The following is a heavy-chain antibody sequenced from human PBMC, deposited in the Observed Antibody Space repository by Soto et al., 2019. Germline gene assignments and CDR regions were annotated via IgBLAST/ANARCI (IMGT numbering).Heavy chain of an antibody. CDR1: GFTFSSYA. D-gene: IGHD2-2*01. V-gene: IGHV3-30*04. J-gene: IGHJ4*02. CDR3: ARDERVAPQLPDY. CDR2: ISYDGSNK. Sequence: GGSLRLSCAASGFTFSSYAMHWVRQAPGKGLEWVAVISYDGSNKYYADSVKGRFTISRDNSKNTLYLQMNSLRAEDTAVYYCARDERVAPQLPDYWGQGTLVTVSS.